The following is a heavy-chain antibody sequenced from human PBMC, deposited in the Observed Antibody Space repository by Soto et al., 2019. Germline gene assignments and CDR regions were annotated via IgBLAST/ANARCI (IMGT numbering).Heavy chain of an antibody. CDR2: IYYSGST. Sequence: QVQLQESGPGLVKPSQTLSLTCTVSGGSISSGDYYWSWIRQPPGKGLEWIGYIYYSGSTYYNPSLKSRVXXSXDXXKNQFSLKLSSVTAADTAVYYWARGGYDFWSGYPYWGQGTLVTVSS. J-gene: IGHJ4*02. V-gene: IGHV4-30-4*01. D-gene: IGHD3-3*01. CDR1: GGSISSGDYY. CDR3: ARGGYDFWSGYPY.